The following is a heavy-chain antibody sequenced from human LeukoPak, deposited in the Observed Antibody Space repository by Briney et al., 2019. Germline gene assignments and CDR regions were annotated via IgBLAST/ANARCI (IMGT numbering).Heavy chain of an antibody. Sequence: PGGSLRFSCSASGFTLSSYSMNWVRQGPGKGLKGVANIKQDGSEKDYVDSVKGRFTMSRDNAKNSLYLQLNSLRAEDTAVYYCARNNYDIWSGYSGYYYMDVWGKGDTVTVSS. CDR2: IKQDGSEK. V-gene: IGHV3-7*01. CDR1: GFTLSSYS. D-gene: IGHD3-3*01. CDR3: ARNNYDIWSGYSGYYYMDV. J-gene: IGHJ6*03.